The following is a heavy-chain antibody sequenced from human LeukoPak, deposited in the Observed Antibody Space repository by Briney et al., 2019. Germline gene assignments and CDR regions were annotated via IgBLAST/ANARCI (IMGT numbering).Heavy chain of an antibody. D-gene: IGHD3-22*01. Sequence: PGGSLRLSCAASGFTVSSNYMSWVRQAPGKGLEWVSVIYSGGSTYYSDSVKGRFTISRDNSKNTLYLQMNSLRAEDTAVYYCARENYYDSSGYSDAFDIWGQGTMVTVSS. CDR3: ARENYYDSSGYSDAFDI. CDR2: IYSGGST. V-gene: IGHV3-53*01. CDR1: GFTVSSNY. J-gene: IGHJ3*02.